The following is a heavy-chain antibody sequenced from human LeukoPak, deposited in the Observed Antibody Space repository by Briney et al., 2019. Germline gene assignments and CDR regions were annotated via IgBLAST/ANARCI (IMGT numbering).Heavy chain of an antibody. V-gene: IGHV3-21*01. CDR3: AKACQAATGSDASDI. CDR1: GFTFSTYT. Sequence: GGSLRLSCAASGFTFSTYTMNWVRQAPGKGLEWVSSISTSSTYIYYADSVKGRFTISRDNAKNSLYLQMNSLRADDTAVYYCAKACQAATGSDASDIWGLGTMVTVSS. D-gene: IGHD6-13*01. J-gene: IGHJ3*02. CDR2: ISTSSTYI.